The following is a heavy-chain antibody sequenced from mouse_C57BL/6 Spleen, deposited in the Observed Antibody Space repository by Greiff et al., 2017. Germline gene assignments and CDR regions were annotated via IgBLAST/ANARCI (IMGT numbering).Heavy chain of an antibody. CDR3: ARGGPTGFAY. Sequence: EVKVVESEGGLVQPGSSMKLSCTASGFTFSDYYMAWVRQVPEKGLEWVANINYDGSSTYYLDSLKSRFIISRDNAKNILYLQMSSLKSEDTATYYCARGGPTGFAYWGQGTLVTVSA. D-gene: IGHD1-1*01. J-gene: IGHJ3*01. CDR2: INYDGSST. CDR1: GFTFSDYY. V-gene: IGHV5-16*01.